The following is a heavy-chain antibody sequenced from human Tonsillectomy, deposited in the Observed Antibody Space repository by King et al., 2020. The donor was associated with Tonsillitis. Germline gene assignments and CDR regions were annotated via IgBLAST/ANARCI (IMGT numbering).Heavy chain of an antibody. CDR3: TTGEGWLVDY. V-gene: IGHV4-59*01. D-gene: IGHD6-19*01. J-gene: IGHJ4*02. CDR2: IHYTGST. Sequence: LQLQESGPGLVKSSETLSLTCTVSGGSISSSYLSWIRQPPGKGLEWIGYIHYTGSTNYNPSLKSRVSISADTSKRQFSLRLSSVTAADTAVYFCTTGEGWLVDYWGQGTLVTVSS. CDR1: GGSISSSY.